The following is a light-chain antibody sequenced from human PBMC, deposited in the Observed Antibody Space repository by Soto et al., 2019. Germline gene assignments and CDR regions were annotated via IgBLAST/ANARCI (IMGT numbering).Light chain of an antibody. Sequence: QSALTQPASVSGSPGQSITISCTGTSSDAVIYNLVSWYQQYPGAAPRLIIYEVTKRPSGVSTRFSGSQSGNTASLTISGLQAEDEADYYCCSYAGRSSYVLFGGGTKLTVL. CDR2: EVT. V-gene: IGLV2-23*02. CDR1: SSDAVIYNL. J-gene: IGLJ2*01. CDR3: CSYAGRSSYVL.